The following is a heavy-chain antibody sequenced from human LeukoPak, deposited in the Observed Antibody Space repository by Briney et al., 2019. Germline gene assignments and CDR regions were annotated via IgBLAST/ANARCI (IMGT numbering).Heavy chain of an antibody. Sequence: GLSLRLSCAASGFTFSNTWMNWVRQAPGKGLEWVGRINKIIDGRTLDYAAPVKGRFTVSRDDSINTLYLQMSSLKTEDTVVYYCAAQGGSGDLRYWGQGTLVTVSS. D-gene: IGHD4-17*01. V-gene: IGHV3-15*01. CDR3: AAQGGSGDLRY. CDR2: INKIIDGRTL. CDR1: GFTFSNTW. J-gene: IGHJ4*02.